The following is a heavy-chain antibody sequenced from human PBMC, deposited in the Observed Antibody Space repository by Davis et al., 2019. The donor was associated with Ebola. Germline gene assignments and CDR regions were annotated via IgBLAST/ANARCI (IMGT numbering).Heavy chain of an antibody. D-gene: IGHD3-22*01. Sequence: PGGSLRLSCAASGFTFSSYGMHWVRQAPGKGLEWVAVISYDGSNKYYADSVKGRFTISRDNSKNTLYLQMNSLRAEDTAVYYCARTTYDSSGYYCWGYWGQGTLVTVSS. CDR3: ARTTYDSSGYYCWGY. CDR1: GFTFSSYG. V-gene: IGHV3-30*03. CDR2: ISYDGSNK. J-gene: IGHJ4*02.